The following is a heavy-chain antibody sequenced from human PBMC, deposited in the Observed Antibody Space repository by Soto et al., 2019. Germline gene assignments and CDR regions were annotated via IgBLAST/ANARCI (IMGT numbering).Heavy chain of an antibody. Sequence: QVQLVQSGAEVKKPGSSVKVSCKASGGTFSSYAISWVRQAPGQGLEWMGGIIPIFGTANYAQKFQGRVTITADESMSTAYMELSSLGSEDTAVYYCARGLIGRNLYDYVWGSYRYGWFDPWGQGTLVTVSS. D-gene: IGHD3-16*02. CDR1: GGTFSSYA. CDR2: IIPIFGTA. V-gene: IGHV1-69*01. J-gene: IGHJ5*02. CDR3: ARGLIGRNLYDYVWGSYRYGWFDP.